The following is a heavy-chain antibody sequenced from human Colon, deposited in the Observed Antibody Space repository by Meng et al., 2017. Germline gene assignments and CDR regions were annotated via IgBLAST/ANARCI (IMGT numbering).Heavy chain of an antibody. D-gene: IGHD6-13*01. CDR3: ARDKRSAYSSTSRGSDY. J-gene: IGHJ4*02. CDR1: GFTLSDYY. Sequence: GESLKISRAASGFTLSDYYMSWIRQAPGKGLEWVSYISSSCSTIYYADSVKGRFTISRDNAKNSLYLQMNSLRAEDTAVYYCARDKRSAYSSTSRGSDYWGQGTLVTVSS. CDR2: ISSSCSTI. V-gene: IGHV3-11*04.